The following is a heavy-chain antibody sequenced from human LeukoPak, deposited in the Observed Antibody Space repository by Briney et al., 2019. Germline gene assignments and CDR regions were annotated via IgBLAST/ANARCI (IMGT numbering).Heavy chain of an antibody. Sequence: GGSLRLSCAASGFTFSSYAMSWVRQAPGKGLEWVSAISGSGGSTYYADSVKGRFTISRDNSKNTLYLQMNSLRAEDTAVYYCAKGRQGCGSTSCYRIIIDYYYYYMDVWGKGTTVTVSS. CDR2: ISGSGGST. J-gene: IGHJ6*03. CDR1: GFTFSSYA. D-gene: IGHD2-2*02. CDR3: AKGRQGCGSTSCYRIIIDYYYYYMDV. V-gene: IGHV3-23*01.